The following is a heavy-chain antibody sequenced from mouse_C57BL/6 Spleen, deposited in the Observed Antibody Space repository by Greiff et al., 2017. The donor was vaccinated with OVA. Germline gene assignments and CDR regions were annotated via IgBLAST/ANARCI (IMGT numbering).Heavy chain of an antibody. D-gene: IGHD2-4*01. Sequence: LQQSGAELVRPGASVKMSCKASGYTFTSYNMHWVKQTPRQGLEWIGAIYPGNGATSYNQKFKGQATLTVDKTASTAYRQHRSLTSEDSAVYFCARSAPYDYVWYCDVWGTGTTVTVSS. V-gene: IGHV1-12*01. CDR3: ARSAPYDYVWYCDV. J-gene: IGHJ1*03. CDR2: IYPGNGAT. CDR1: GYTFTSYN.